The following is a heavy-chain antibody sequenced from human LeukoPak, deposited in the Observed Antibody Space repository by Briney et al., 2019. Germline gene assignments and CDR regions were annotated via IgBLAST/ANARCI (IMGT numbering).Heavy chain of an antibody. CDR1: GFTFSSYW. J-gene: IGHJ4*02. D-gene: IGHD6-13*01. Sequence: GGSLRLSCAASGFTFSSYWMSWVRQAPGKGLEWVANIRQDGSEKYYVDSVKGRFTISRDNAKNSLYLQLNSLRAEDTAVYYCTREGITAAADYWGQGTLVTVSS. CDR2: IRQDGSEK. CDR3: TREGITAAADY. V-gene: IGHV3-7*01.